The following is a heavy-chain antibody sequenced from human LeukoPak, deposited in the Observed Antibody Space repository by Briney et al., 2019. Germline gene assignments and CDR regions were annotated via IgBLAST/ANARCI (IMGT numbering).Heavy chain of an antibody. J-gene: IGHJ5*02. Sequence: ASVKVSCKASGYTFTSYYMHWVRQAPGQGLEWMGIINPSGGSTSYAQKFQGRVTMTRDTSTSTVYMELSSLRAEDTAVYYCARDCESSGWYFGWFDPWGQGTLVTVSS. CDR3: ARDCESSGWYFGWFDP. D-gene: IGHD6-19*01. V-gene: IGHV1-46*01. CDR1: GYTFTSYY. CDR2: INPSGGST.